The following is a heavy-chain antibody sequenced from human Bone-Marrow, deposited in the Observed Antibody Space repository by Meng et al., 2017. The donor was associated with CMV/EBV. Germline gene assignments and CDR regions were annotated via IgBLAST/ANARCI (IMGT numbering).Heavy chain of an antibody. J-gene: IGHJ4*02. CDR2: ISSSSSYI. Sequence: GESLKISCAASGFTFSSYSMNWVRQAPGKGLEWVSSISSSSSYIYYADSVKGRFTISRDNAKNSLYLQMNSLRAEDKAVYYCARDVGGSGNYWGQGTRVTVSS. CDR3: ARDVGGSGNY. CDR1: GFTFSSYS. V-gene: IGHV3-21*01. D-gene: IGHD3-10*01.